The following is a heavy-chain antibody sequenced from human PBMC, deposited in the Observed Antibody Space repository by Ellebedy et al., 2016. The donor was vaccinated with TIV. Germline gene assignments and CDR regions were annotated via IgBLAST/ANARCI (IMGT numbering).Heavy chain of an antibody. CDR3: ARGHATGDDF. D-gene: IGHD1-1*01. V-gene: IGHV3-7*01. J-gene: IGHJ4*02. CDR2: IKNDGSEK. CDR1: GLTFSRFW. Sequence: GESLKISCAASGLTFSRFWMTWVRQAPGKGLEWVANIKNDGSEKYYVDSVKGRFTISRDNAKNSLYLQMDSLTAEDTAVYYCARGHATGDDFWGQGILVTVSS.